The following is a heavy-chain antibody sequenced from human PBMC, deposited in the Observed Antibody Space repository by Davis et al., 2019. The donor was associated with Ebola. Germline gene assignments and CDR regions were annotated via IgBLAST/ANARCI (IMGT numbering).Heavy chain of an antibody. CDR3: ARGRRFLLEIGTQRFDY. CDR1: GESFSDYY. Sequence: PGGSLRLSCAVYGESFSDYYWTWIRQPPGKGLEWIGEINHSGSNTYNPSLKSRVTMSVDTSKKQFSLKLSSVTAADSAVYYCARGRRFLLEIGTQRFDYWGQGSLVTVSS. CDR2: INHSGSN. J-gene: IGHJ4*02. D-gene: IGHD1-1*01. V-gene: IGHV4-34*01.